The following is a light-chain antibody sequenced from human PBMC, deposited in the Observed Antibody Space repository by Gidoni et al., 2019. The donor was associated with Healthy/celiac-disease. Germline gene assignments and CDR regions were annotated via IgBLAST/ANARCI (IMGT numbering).Light chain of an antibody. CDR3: QQYDNLPLT. V-gene: IGKV1-33*01. CDR1: QDISNY. Sequence: DIQMTQSPSSLSASVGDRVTITCQASQDISNYLNSYQQKPGKAPKLLIYDASNLETGVPSRFSGSGSGTDFTFTISSLQPEDIATYYCQQYDNLPLTFXGXTKVEIK. J-gene: IGKJ4*01. CDR2: DAS.